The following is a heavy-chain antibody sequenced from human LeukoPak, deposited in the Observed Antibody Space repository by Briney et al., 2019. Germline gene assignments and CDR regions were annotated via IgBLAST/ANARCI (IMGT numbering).Heavy chain of an antibody. CDR2: ISYDGSNK. CDR1: GFTFSSYA. CDR3: AKAATGYSYGVMDV. D-gene: IGHD5-18*01. J-gene: IGHJ6*04. V-gene: IGHV3-30*04. Sequence: GGSLRLSCVASGFTFSSYAMHWVRQAPGKGLEWVAVISYDGSNKYYAGSVKGRFTISRDNSKNTLYLQMNSLRAEDTAVYYCAKAATGYSYGVMDVWGKGTTVTVSS.